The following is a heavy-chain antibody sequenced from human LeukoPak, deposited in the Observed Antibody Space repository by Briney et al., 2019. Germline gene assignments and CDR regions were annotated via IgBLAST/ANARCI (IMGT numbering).Heavy chain of an antibody. Sequence: SVKVSCKASGGTFSSYAIRWVRQAPGQGLEGMGGIIPIFGTANYAQKFQGRVTITADESTSTAYTELSSLGPEDTAVYYCARSCYDFWSGYLYYFYYSYMDVWGKGTTVTVS. CDR1: GGTFSSYA. CDR3: ARSCYDFWSGYLYYFYYSYMDV. V-gene: IGHV1-69*13. J-gene: IGHJ6*03. D-gene: IGHD3-3*01. CDR2: IIPIFGTA.